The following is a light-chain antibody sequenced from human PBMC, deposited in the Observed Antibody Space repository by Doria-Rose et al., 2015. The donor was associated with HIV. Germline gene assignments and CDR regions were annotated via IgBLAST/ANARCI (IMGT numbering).Light chain of an antibody. V-gene: IGLV3-19*01. CDR1: SLRHFY. J-gene: IGLJ3*02. CDR2: GKN. CDR3: NSRDSSQRV. Sequence: SQEPAVSVALGQTVRITCQGDSLRHFYASWYQQKPGQAPILIIYGKNNRPSGIPDRFSGSSSGNTSSLTITGAQAEDEADYYCNSRDSSQRVFGGGTSLTVL.